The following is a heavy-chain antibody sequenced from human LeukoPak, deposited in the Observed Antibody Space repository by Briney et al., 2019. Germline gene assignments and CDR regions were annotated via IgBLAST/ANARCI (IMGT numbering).Heavy chain of an antibody. D-gene: IGHD3-16*01. Sequence: SGTLSLTCAVSGGSISSSNWWSWVRQPPGEGLEWIGNIYYSGSTYYNPSLKSRVTISVDTSKNQFSLKLNSVTAADTAVYYCARHYGPWGQGTLVTVSS. CDR2: IYYSGST. CDR1: GGSISSSNW. V-gene: IGHV4-4*02. J-gene: IGHJ5*02. CDR3: ARHYGP.